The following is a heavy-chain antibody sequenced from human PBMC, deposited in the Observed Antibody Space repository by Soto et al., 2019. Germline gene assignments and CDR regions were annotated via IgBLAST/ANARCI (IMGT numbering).Heavy chain of an antibody. CDR3: AKDKVPDGAWDIAY. D-gene: IGHD4-17*01. Sequence: PGGSLRLSCVVSGFTFSQYTMNWVRQAPGKGLEWISGIIGGNGDTYYADSVKGRFTISRDNSKNTLFLQMDSLTVGDTAIYYCAKDKVPDGAWDIAYWGQGAPVTVSS. J-gene: IGHJ4*02. CDR1: GFTFSQYT. V-gene: IGHV3-23*01. CDR2: IIGGNGDT.